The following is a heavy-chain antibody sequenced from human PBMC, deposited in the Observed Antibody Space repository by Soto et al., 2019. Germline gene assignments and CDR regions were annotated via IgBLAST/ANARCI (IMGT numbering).Heavy chain of an antibody. CDR1: GFTVSNTY. CDR2: IYTAGGT. Sequence: EVQLVETGGGLIQPGGSLRLSCAASGFTVSNTYMTWVRQPPGKGLECVSVIYTAGGTNYADSVKGRFIISRDNSKNTLYLQMNSLRAEDTAVYYCARALPVAKSGFDPWGQGTLVTVSS. CDR3: ARALPVAKSGFDP. J-gene: IGHJ5*02. D-gene: IGHD2-2*01. V-gene: IGHV3-53*02.